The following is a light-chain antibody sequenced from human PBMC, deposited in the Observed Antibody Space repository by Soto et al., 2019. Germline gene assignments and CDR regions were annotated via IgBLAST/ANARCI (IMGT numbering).Light chain of an antibody. Sequence: QSALTQPPSASGSPGQSVTISCTGTSSDVGGYNSVSWYQQHPGKAPELMIYEVSKRPSGVPDRFSGSKSGNTASLTASGLQAEDEADYYCSSYAGSKGVLGGGTTLTVL. CDR1: SSDVGGYNS. J-gene: IGLJ3*02. CDR2: EVS. CDR3: SSYAGSKGV. V-gene: IGLV2-8*01.